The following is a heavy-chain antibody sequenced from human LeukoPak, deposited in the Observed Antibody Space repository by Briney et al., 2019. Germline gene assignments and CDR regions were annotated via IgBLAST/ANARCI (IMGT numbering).Heavy chain of an antibody. D-gene: IGHD6-13*01. J-gene: IGHJ4*02. CDR1: GGTFSSYA. CDR2: IIPIFGTA. V-gene: IGHV1-69*13. CDR3: ARIAAAGTLPS. Sequence: HVASVKVSCKASGGTFSSYAISWVRQAPGQGLEWMGGIIPIFGTANYAQKFQGRVTITADESTSTAYMELSSLRSEDTAVYYCARIAAAGTLPSWGQGTLVTVSS.